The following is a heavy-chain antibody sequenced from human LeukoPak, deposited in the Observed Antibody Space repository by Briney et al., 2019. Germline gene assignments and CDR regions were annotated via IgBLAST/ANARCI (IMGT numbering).Heavy chain of an antibody. CDR2: ISGSGGST. D-gene: IGHD3-10*01. CDR1: GFTFSSYA. V-gene: IGHV3-23*01. CDR3: AKESGSGSYYTYYYYYGMDV. Sequence: PGGSLRLSCAASGFTFSSYAMSWVRQAPGKGLKWVSAISGSGGSTYYADSVKGRFTISRDNSKNTLYLQMNSLRAEDTAVYYCAKESGSGSYYTYYYYYGMDVWGKGTTVTVSS. J-gene: IGHJ6*04.